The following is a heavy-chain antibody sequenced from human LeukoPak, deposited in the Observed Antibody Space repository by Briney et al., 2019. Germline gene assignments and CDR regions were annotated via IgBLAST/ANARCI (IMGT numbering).Heavy chain of an antibody. J-gene: IGHJ5*02. V-gene: IGHV1-8*01. CDR2: MNPNSGNT. D-gene: IGHD2-2*01. CDR3: ARVRDQLLSSGPFDP. CDR1: GYTFTSYD. Sequence: ASVKVSCKSSGYTFTSYDINWVRPATGQGLEWMGWMNPNSGNTGYAQKFQGRVTMTRNTSISTAYMELSSLRSEDTAVYYCARVRDQLLSSGPFDPWGQGTLVTVSS.